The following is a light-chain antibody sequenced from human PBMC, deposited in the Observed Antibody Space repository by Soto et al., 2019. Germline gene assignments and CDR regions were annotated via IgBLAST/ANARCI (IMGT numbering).Light chain of an antibody. V-gene: IGKV3-11*01. J-gene: IGKJ4*01. Sequence: EIVLTQSPATLSLSPGERATLSCRASQSVGGHLAWYQQKPGQAPRLLIYDVFKRATGIPPRFSGSGSGTDFTLSNSSLEPEDFAAYFCHQRDNWPPTFGGGNKVEIK. CDR1: QSVGGH. CDR3: HQRDNWPPT. CDR2: DVF.